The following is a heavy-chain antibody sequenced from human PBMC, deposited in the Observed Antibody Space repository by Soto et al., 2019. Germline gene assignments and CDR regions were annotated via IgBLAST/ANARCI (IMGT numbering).Heavy chain of an antibody. J-gene: IGHJ4*02. CDR3: ARGGDPDY. Sequence: EVQLVESGGGLVQPGGSLRLSCVASGFKFDYYWMHWVRQAPGGGLMWISRLQTDGSHPAYADSVKGRFTISRDNAKNTLYLKMNNLRVEDTAIYDCARGGDPDYWGQGTLVNVSS. CDR1: GFKFDYYW. D-gene: IGHD2-21*02. CDR2: LQTDGSHP. V-gene: IGHV3-74*01.